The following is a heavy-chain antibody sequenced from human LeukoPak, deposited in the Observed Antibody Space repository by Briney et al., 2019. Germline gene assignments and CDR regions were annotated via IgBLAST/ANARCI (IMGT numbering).Heavy chain of an antibody. V-gene: IGHV1-2*02. D-gene: IGHD1-26*01. CDR3: ARVPVGATFNY. J-gene: IGHJ4*02. CDR1: GYTFTGYY. Sequence: ASVKVSCKASGYTFTGYYMHWLRQAPGQGLEWMGWINPNSGGTNYAQKFQGRVTMTRDTSINTAYMELSRLRSDDTAVYYCARVPVGATFNYWGQGTLVTVSS. CDR2: INPNSGGT.